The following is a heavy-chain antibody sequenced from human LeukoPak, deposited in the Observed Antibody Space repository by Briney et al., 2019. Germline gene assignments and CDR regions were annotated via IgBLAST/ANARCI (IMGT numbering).Heavy chain of an antibody. Sequence: PGGSLRLSCAASGFTFSSYWMSWVRQAPGKGLEWVANIKQDGSEKYYVDSVKGRFTISRDNAKNSLYLQMNSLRAEDTAVYYCARAPEYYDFSHYYFDYWGQGTLVTVSS. D-gene: IGHD3-3*01. CDR2: IKQDGSEK. CDR3: ARAPEYYDFSHYYFDY. V-gene: IGHV3-7*01. J-gene: IGHJ4*02. CDR1: GFTFSSYW.